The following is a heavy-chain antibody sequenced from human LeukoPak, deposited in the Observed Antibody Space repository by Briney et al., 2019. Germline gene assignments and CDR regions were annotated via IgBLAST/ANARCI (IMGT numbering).Heavy chain of an antibody. CDR1: GGTFSSYA. CDR3: ARAFYYDSSGYYFGY. V-gene: IGHV1-69*05. CDR2: IIPIFGTA. D-gene: IGHD3-22*01. J-gene: IGHJ4*02. Sequence: SVKVSCKASGGTFSSYAISWVRQAPGQGVEWMGGIIPIFGTANYAQKFQGRVTITTDESTSTAYMELSRLRSDDTAVYYCARAFYYDSSGYYFGYWGQGTLVTVSS.